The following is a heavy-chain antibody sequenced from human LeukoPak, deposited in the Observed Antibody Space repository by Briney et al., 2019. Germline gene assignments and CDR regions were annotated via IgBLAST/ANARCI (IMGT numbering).Heavy chain of an antibody. Sequence: PGGSLRLSCAASGFTFSSYAMHWVRQAPGKGLEWVAVISYDGSNKYYADSVKGRFTISRDNSKNTLYLQMNSLRAEDTAVYYCARVSCTNGVCYGKYSSSRHYYGMDVWGQGTTVTVSS. V-gene: IGHV3-30-3*01. CDR2: ISYDGSNK. D-gene: IGHD2-8*01. CDR1: GFTFSSYA. J-gene: IGHJ6*02. CDR3: ARVSCTNGVCYGKYSSSRHYYGMDV.